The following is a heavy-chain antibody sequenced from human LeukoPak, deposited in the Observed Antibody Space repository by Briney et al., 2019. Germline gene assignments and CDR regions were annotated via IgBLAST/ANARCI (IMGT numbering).Heavy chain of an antibody. CDR1: GFTFSSYS. V-gene: IGHV3-21*01. Sequence: GGSLRRSCAASGFTFSSYSMNWVRQAPGKGLEWVSSISGSSNYIYYADSVKGRFTISRDNAKNSLYLQMNSLRAEDTAVYYCARDEGRQWLANWGQGTLVTVSS. J-gene: IGHJ4*02. CDR3: ARDEGRQWLAN. CDR2: ISGSSNYI. D-gene: IGHD6-19*01.